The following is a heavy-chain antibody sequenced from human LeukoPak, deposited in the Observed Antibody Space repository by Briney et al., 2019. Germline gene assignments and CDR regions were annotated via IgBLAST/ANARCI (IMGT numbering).Heavy chain of an antibody. D-gene: IGHD1-7*01. CDR1: GFTVSSNY. CDR3: AKDGYNWNYANWFDP. CDR2: ISGNGGST. Sequence: GGSLRLSCAASGFTVSSNYMSWVRQAPGKGLEWASGISGNGGSTYYADSVKGRFTISRDNSKNTLYLQMNSLRAEDTAVYYCAKDGYNWNYANWFDPWGQGTLVTVSS. J-gene: IGHJ5*02. V-gene: IGHV3-23*01.